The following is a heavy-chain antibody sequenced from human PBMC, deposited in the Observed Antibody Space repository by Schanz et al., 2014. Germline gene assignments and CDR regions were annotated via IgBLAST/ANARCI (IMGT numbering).Heavy chain of an antibody. Sequence: QVHLVQSGAEVKKPGSSVKVSCKASGGTFSSDTFSWVRQAPGQGLEWMGRIIPSLGLAKYEQKFQDKVTITADTSTTTAYMELSGLRSEDTAVYYCARDPSFSMVRGVIIDSYYYGMDVWGQGTTVTVSS. CDR1: GGTFSSDT. CDR2: IIPSLGLA. V-gene: IGHV1-69*08. CDR3: ARDPSFSMVRGVIIDSYYYGMDV. D-gene: IGHD3-10*01. J-gene: IGHJ6*02.